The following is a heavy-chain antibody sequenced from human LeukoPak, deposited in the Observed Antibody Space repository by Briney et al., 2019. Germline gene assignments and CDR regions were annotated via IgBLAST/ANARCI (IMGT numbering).Heavy chain of an antibody. CDR1: GFTFSSCG. Sequence: GGSLRLSYAVSGFTFSSCGMHWVRQAPGKGLEWVAVIWYDGSNKYYAGSVKGRFTISRDNSKNTLYLQMNSLRAEDTAVYYCARDGLLTYYYDSSGYLGDYWGQGTLVTVSS. D-gene: IGHD3-22*01. V-gene: IGHV3-33*01. J-gene: IGHJ4*02. CDR3: ARDGLLTYYYDSSGYLGDY. CDR2: IWYDGSNK.